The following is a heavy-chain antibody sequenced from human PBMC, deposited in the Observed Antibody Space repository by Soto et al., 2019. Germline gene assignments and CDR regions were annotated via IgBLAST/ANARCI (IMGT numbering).Heavy chain of an antibody. J-gene: IGHJ4*02. V-gene: IGHV1-2*04. D-gene: IGHD1-1*01. CDR2: INPNSGGT. Sequence: QVQLVQSGAEVKKPGASVKVSCKASGYTFTGYYMHWVRQAPGQGLEWMGWINPNSGGTNYAQKFQGWVTMTRDTSISAAYRELGRQRSDDAAVYYCASEPPGRARGSGFDYWGQGTLVTVSS. CDR3: ASEPPGRARGSGFDY. CDR1: GYTFTGYY.